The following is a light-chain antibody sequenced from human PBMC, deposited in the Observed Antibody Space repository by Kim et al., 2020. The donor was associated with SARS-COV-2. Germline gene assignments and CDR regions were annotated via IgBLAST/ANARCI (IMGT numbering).Light chain of an antibody. CDR1: QGIDNY. V-gene: IGKV1-16*02. CDR2: AAS. CDR3: QQYYGYPVT. J-gene: IGKJ4*01. Sequence: DIQMTQSPSSLSASIGDRVTITCRASQGIDNYLAWFQQKPGKAPKSLIYAASSLHSGVPSKFSGSGSGTDFTLTISSLQPEDSATYYCQQYYGYPVTFGGGTKVEI.